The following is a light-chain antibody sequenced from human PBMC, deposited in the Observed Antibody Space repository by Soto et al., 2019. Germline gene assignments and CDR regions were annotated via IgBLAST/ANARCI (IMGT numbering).Light chain of an antibody. V-gene: IGKV1-8*01. Sequence: AIRMTQSPSSFSASTGDRVTITFRASQGISSYLAWYQQKPGKAPKLLIYAASTLQSGVPSRFSGSGSGTDFTLTISCLQSEDFATYYCQQYYSYPTFGQGTRLEN. J-gene: IGKJ5*01. CDR2: AAS. CDR1: QGISSY. CDR3: QQYYSYPT.